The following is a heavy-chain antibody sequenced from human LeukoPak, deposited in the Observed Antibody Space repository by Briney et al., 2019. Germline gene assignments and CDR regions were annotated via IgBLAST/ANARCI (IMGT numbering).Heavy chain of an antibody. CDR1: GYTFTTYD. V-gene: IGHV1-8*03. Sequence: ASVKVSCKASGYTFTTYDINWVRQATGQGLEWMGWMNPNSGNTNYAHKFQGRVTFTRNTSISTAYMELSSLRSDDTAVYYCARLYGDYGGDWFDPWGQGTLVTVSS. CDR2: MNPNSGNT. D-gene: IGHD4-17*01. J-gene: IGHJ5*02. CDR3: ARLYGDYGGDWFDP.